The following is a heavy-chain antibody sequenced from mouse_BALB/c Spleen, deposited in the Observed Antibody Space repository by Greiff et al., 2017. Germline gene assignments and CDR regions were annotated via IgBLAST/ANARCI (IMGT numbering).Heavy chain of an antibody. CDR1: GFSLTSYG. CDR3: ARNEGITTVVAYFDY. V-gene: IGHV2-4-1*01. Sequence: VKLMESGPGLVQPSQSLSITCTVSGFSLTSYGVHWVRQSPGKGLEWLGVIWSGGSTDYNAAFISRLSISKDNSKSQVFFKMNSLQADDTAIYYCARNEGITTVVAYFDYWGQGTTLTVSS. J-gene: IGHJ2*01. CDR2: IWSGGST. D-gene: IGHD1-1*01.